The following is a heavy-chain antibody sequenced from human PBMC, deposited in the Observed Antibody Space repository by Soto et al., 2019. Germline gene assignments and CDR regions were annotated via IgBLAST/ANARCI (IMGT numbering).Heavy chain of an antibody. CDR2: ISAGGGTT. CDR3: AKPGITGTTGRTHPCFAP. CDR1: GFSFSSYA. J-gene: IGHJ5*02. Sequence: EVQLLESGGGLVQPGGSLRLSCAASGFSFSSYAMSWVRQAPGKGLEWVSSISAGGGTTYYADSVKGRFTISRDNSKIRMHRQINSRRAEDTAVYSCAKPGITGTTGRTHPCFAPWGQGTLVTVPS. D-gene: IGHD1-7*01. V-gene: IGHV3-23*01.